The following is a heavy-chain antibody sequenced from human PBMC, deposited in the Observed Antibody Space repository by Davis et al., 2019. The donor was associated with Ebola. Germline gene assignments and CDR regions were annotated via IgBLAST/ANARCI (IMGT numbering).Heavy chain of an antibody. J-gene: IGHJ4*02. CDR2: IYYSGST. Sequence: MPSETLSLTCTVSGGSISSYYWSWIRQPPGKGLEWIGYIYYSGSTNYNPSLKSRVTISVDTSKNQFSLKLSSVTAADTAVYYCAKGLGASDWYAFDYWGQRALVTVSS. D-gene: IGHD6-19*01. CDR3: AKGLGASDWYAFDY. CDR1: GGSISSYY. V-gene: IGHV4-59*01.